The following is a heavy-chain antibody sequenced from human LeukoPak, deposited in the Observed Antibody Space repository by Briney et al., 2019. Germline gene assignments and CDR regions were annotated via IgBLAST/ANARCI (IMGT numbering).Heavy chain of an antibody. CDR2: IHSSGGS. J-gene: IGHJ4*02. V-gene: IGHV4-4*09. D-gene: IGHD1-26*01. CDR3: ARLGSYHDF. Sequence: SETLSLTCTVSGASISNYYWSWIRQTPEKGLEWMGHIHSSGGSSYYPSLKSRLTLSIDTSRNQLSLKLPSVTAADAAVYFCARLGSYHDFWGQGALVTVS. CDR1: GASISNYY.